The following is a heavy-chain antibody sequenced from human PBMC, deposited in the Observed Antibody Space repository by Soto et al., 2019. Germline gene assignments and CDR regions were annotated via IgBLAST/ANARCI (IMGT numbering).Heavy chain of an antibody. Sequence: LRLSCAASGFTFSSYAMSWVRQAPGKGLEWVSAISGSGGSTYYADSVKGRFTISRDNSKNTLYLQMNSLRAEDTAVYYCAKVPGEAYYYYGMDVWGQGTTVTVSS. D-gene: IGHD3-16*01. CDR1: GFTFSSYA. CDR3: AKVPGEAYYYYGMDV. V-gene: IGHV3-23*01. J-gene: IGHJ6*02. CDR2: ISGSGGST.